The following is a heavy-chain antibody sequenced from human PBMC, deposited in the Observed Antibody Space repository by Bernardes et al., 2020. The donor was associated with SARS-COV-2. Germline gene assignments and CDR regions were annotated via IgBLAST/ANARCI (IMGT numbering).Heavy chain of an antibody. D-gene: IGHD6-13*01. J-gene: IGHJ2*01. CDR3: VRVSGSAWYFDI. V-gene: IGHV3-7*01. CDR1: GFTFSSSW. CDR2: ISQDGSEK. Sequence: GGSLRLSCAASGFTFSSSWMSWVRQAPGKGLEWVATISQDGSEKYYVDSVKGRFTISRDNAKNSLYLQMKSLGAEDTAVYYCVRVSGSAWYFDIWGRGTLVTVSS.